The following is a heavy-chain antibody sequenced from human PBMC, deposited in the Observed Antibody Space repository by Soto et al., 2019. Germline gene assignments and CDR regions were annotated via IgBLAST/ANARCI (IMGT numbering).Heavy chain of an antibody. CDR1: GGSISSSSYY. CDR3: ARLNYGDYEWYFDL. J-gene: IGHJ2*01. Sequence: ASETLSLTCTVSGGSISSSSYYWGWIRQPPGKGLEWIGSIYYSGSTYYNPSLKSRVTISVDTSKNQFSLKLSSVAAADTAVYYCARLNYGDYEWYFDLWGRGTLVTVSS. CDR2: IYYSGST. V-gene: IGHV4-39*01. D-gene: IGHD4-17*01.